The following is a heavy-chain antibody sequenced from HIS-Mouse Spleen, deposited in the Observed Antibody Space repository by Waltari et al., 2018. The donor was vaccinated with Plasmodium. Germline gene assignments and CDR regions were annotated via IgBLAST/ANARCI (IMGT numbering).Heavy chain of an antibody. D-gene: IGHD3-3*01. J-gene: IGHJ4*02. CDR3: ARSHFRFLEWLFDY. CDR2: ISYDGSNK. V-gene: IGHV3-30*04. Sequence: QVQLVESGGGVVQPGRSLRLSWAASGFTLRSYAMHWVRQAPGKGLEWVAVISYDGSNKYYADSVKGRFTISRDNSKNTLYLQMNSLRAEDTAVYYCARSHFRFLEWLFDYWGQGTLVTVSS. CDR1: GFTLRSYA.